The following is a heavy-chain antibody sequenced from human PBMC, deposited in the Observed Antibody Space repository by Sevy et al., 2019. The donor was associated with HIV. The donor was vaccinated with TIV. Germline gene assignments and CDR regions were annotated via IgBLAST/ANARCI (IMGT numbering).Heavy chain of an antibody. CDR3: ARDCSSTSCLWGLDV. CDR2: IELDGSEK. V-gene: IGHV3-7*03. J-gene: IGHJ6*02. CDR1: GFTFNRYW. D-gene: IGHD2-2*01. Sequence: GGSLRLSCAASGFTFNRYWMSWVRQAPGKGLEWVANIELDGSEKYYVDSVRGRFTISRDNAKNSLYLQMNSLRAEDTAVYYCARDCSSTSCLWGLDVWGQGTTVTVSS.